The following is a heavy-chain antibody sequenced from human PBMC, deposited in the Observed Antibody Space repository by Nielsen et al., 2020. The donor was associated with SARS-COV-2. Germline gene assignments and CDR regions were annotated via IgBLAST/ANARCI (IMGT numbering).Heavy chain of an antibody. Sequence: VRQAPGKGLEWIGEIYHSGSTNYNPSLKSRVTISVDKSKNQFSLKLSSVTAADTAVYYCARERKTSGVAEVERPSFYYYYGMDVWGQGTTVTVSS. CDR2: IYHSGST. J-gene: IGHJ6*02. CDR3: ARERKTSGVAEVERPSFYYYYGMDV. V-gene: IGHV4-4*02. D-gene: IGHD6-13*01.